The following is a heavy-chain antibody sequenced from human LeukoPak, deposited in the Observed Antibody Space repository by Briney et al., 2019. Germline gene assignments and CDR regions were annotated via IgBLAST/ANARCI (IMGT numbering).Heavy chain of an antibody. CDR3: ARGLGSYCSSTSYAPFDY. CDR1: GGSFSGYY. D-gene: IGHD2-2*01. J-gene: IGHJ4*02. V-gene: IGHV4-34*01. CDR2: INHSGST. Sequence: SETLSLTCAVYGGSFSGYYWSWIRQPPGKGLEWIGEINHSGSTNYNPSLKSRVTISVDTSKTQFPLKLSSVTAADTAVYYCARGLGSYCSSTSYAPFDYWGQGTLVTVSS.